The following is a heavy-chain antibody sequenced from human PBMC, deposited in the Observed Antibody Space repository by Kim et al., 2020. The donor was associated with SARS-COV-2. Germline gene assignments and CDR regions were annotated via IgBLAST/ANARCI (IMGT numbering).Heavy chain of an antibody. J-gene: IGHJ6*02. Sequence: DSVKGRFTISRDNSKNSLYLQMNSLRTEDTALYYCAKGLWEDYYYYGMDVWGQGTTVTVSS. D-gene: IGHD1-26*01. CDR3: AKGLWEDYYYYGMDV. V-gene: IGHV3-43*01.